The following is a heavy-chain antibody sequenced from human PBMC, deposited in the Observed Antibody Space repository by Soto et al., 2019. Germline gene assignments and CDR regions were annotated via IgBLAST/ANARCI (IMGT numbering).Heavy chain of an antibody. CDR2: ICSTGTT. D-gene: IGHD1-1*01. V-gene: IGHV4-39*01. Sequence: SETLSLTCSVSGGSISDTSYYWGWVRQPPGKGLEWIGSICSTGTTYYIPSLKSRVTMSVDTSKNQFSLSLNSVTAADTALYFCARLRRETGTYAQALDYWGQGTLVTVSS. CDR3: ARLRRETGTYAQALDY. CDR1: GGSISDTSYY. J-gene: IGHJ4*02.